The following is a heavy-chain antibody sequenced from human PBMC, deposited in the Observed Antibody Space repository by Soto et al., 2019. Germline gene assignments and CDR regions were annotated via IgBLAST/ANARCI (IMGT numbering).Heavy chain of an antibody. V-gene: IGHV3-33*01. D-gene: IGHD2-15*01. CDR3: AREDGGNCFDY. Sequence: QVQLVESGGGVVQPGRSLRLSCAASGFTFSSYGMHWVRQAPGKGLEWVAVVWYDGSNKYYADSVKGRFTISRDNSKNTLYLQMNSLRAEDTAVYYSAREDGGNCFDYWGQGTLVTVSS. J-gene: IGHJ4*02. CDR1: GFTFSSYG. CDR2: VWYDGSNK.